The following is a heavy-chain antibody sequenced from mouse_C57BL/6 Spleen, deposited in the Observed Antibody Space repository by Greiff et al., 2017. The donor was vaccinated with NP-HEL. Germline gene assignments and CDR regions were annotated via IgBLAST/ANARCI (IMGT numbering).Heavy chain of an antibody. Sequence: QVQLQQPGAELVKPGASVKMSCKASGYTFTSYWITWVKQRPGQGLEWIGDIYPGSGSTNYNEKFKSKATLTVDTSSSTAYMQLSSLTSEDSAVYYCARGRQFYYDYDGYYFDYWGQGTTLTVSS. CDR3: ARGRQFYYDYDGYYFDY. J-gene: IGHJ2*01. CDR1: GYTFTSYW. V-gene: IGHV1-55*01. CDR2: IYPGSGST. D-gene: IGHD2-4*01.